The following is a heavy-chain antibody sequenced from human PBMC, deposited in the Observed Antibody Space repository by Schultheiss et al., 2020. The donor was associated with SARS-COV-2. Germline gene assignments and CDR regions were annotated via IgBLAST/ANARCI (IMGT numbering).Heavy chain of an antibody. V-gene: IGHV5-51*01. Sequence: GGSLRLSCQGSGYIFSTYWIGWVRQMPGKGLEWMGIIYPGDSDTRYSPSFQGQVTISADKSISTAYLQWSSLKASDTAMYYCARVTDRYYYYYMDVWGKGTTVTVSS. D-gene: IGHD1-14*01. CDR1: GYIFSTYW. CDR3: ARVTDRYYYYYMDV. J-gene: IGHJ6*03. CDR2: IYPGDSDT.